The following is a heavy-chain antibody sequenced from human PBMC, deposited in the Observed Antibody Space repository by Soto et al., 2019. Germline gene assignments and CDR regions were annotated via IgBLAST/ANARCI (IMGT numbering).Heavy chain of an antibody. CDR3: ARDLWGYCGTDCYPLDV. V-gene: IGHV4-59*01. D-gene: IGHD2-21*02. Sequence: QVQLQESGPGLVKPSETLSLTCTVSGGTISRYYWSWIRQPPGKGLEWIGYMYNTGSTVYNPSFNSGFTISVDTSKNQFSLRLNSVTAADTAVYYCARDLWGYCGTDCYPLDVWGQGTTVTVSS. J-gene: IGHJ6*02. CDR2: MYNTGST. CDR1: GGTISRYY.